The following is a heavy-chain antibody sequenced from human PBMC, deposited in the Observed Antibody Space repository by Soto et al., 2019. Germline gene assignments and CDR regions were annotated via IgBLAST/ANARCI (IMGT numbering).Heavy chain of an antibody. J-gene: IGHJ5*02. V-gene: IGHV1-18*01. D-gene: IGHD2-15*01. CDR3: ARDLGYCRSGTCYREWFDP. CDR2: VRGDNGHT. CDR1: GYTFTTHG. Sequence: QVQLVQSGAEVKKPGASVKVSCKASGYTFTTHGISWVRQVPGQGLEWMGWVRGDNGHTNYAQSLPGRVNMTTDTSTNTAYMELRSLRSDDTSVYYCARDLGYCRSGTCYREWFDPWGQGTLVTVSS.